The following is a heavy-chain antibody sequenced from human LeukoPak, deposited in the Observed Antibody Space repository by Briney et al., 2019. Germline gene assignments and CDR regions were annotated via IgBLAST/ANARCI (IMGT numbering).Heavy chain of an antibody. J-gene: IGHJ4*02. D-gene: IGHD6-19*01. Sequence: GGSLRLSCTASGFTFSSYAMNWVRQAPGKGLEWVSGIGAGGTFTYYADSVKGRFTIFRDNSRDTLYLQMNSLRADDTAVYYCAKGDHSSGWYYFDYWGQGTLVTVSS. V-gene: IGHV3-23*01. CDR2: IGAGGTFT. CDR1: GFTFSSYA. CDR3: AKGDHSSGWYYFDY.